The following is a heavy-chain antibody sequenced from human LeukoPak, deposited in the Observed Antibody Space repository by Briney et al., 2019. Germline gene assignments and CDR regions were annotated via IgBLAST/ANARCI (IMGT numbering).Heavy chain of an antibody. CDR1: GGTFSSYA. CDR2: IIPIFGIA. J-gene: IGHJ4*02. D-gene: IGHD2-15*01. V-gene: IGHV1-69*04. CDR3: ARADCSGGSCTGSFDY. Sequence: SVKVSCKASGGTFSSYAISWVRQAPGQGLEWMGRIIPIFGIANYAKKFQGRVTITAGKSTSTAYMELSSLRSEDTAVYYCARADCSGGSCTGSFDYWGQGTLVTVSS.